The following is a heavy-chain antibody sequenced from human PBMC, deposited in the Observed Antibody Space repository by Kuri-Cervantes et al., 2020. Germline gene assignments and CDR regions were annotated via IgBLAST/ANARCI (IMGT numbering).Heavy chain of an antibody. D-gene: IGHD3-22*01. Sequence: GGSLRLSCAASGFTFSDYYMSWIRQAPGKGLEWVSYISSSGSTIYYADSVKGRFTISRDNAKNSLYLQMNSLRAEDTAVYYCARDTYDYYDSSGYQNAEYFQHWGQGTLVTVSS. CDR1: GFTFSDYY. CDR3: ARDTYDYYDSSGYQNAEYFQH. J-gene: IGHJ1*01. V-gene: IGHV3-11*04. CDR2: ISSSGSTI.